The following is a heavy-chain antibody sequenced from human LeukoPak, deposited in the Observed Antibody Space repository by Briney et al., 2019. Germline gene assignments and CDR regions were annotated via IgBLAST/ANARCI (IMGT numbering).Heavy chain of an antibody. CDR3: ARRRAYGDYGIDY. D-gene: IGHD4-17*01. CDR2: IKQDGSEK. CDR1: GFTFSRYW. Sequence: GGSLRLSCAASGFTFSRYWMSWVRQAPGKGLEWVANIKQDGSEKYYVDSVKGRFAISRDNAKSSLYLQMNSLKDEDTAVYYCARRRAYGDYGIDYWGQGTLVTVSP. V-gene: IGHV3-7*01. J-gene: IGHJ4*02.